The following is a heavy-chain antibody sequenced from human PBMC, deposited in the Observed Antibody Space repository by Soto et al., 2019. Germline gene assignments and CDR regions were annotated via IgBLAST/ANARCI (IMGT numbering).Heavy chain of an antibody. V-gene: IGHV3-23*01. D-gene: IGHD6-19*01. J-gene: IGHJ4*02. CDR2: ITRSGST. CDR3: ARDVPRSGWAFDC. CDR1: GFTFNNYA. Sequence: GGSLRLSCASSGFTFNNYAMSLVRQAPGKGLEYVSAITRSGSTYYANSVKGRFTISRDNSKDTLYLQMNSLRAEDTAIYYCARDVPRSGWAFDCWGQGALVTVSS.